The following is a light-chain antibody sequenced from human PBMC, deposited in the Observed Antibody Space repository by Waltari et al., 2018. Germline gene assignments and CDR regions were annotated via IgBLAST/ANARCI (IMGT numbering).Light chain of an antibody. V-gene: IGLV2-14*03. CDR2: DVG. J-gene: IGLJ1*01. Sequence: QSALTQPASVSGSPGQSITISCTGTSSDVASYNFVSWFQQLPGKAPKLMIYDVGNRPSGVSNRFSGSKSGNTASLTISGLQAEDEADYYCSSYTRYSTWVFGNGTKVTVL. CDR3: SSYTRYSTWV. CDR1: SSDVASYNF.